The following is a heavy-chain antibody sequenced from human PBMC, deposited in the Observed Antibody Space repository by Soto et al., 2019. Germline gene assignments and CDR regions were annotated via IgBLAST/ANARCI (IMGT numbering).Heavy chain of an antibody. CDR1: GYNFPGYW. V-gene: IGHV5-10-1*01. D-gene: IGHD3-22*01. CDR2: IAPADSYT. Sequence: EVHLLQSGAEVKKPGESLRISCTASGYNFPGYWIVWVRQMPGKGLEWMGRIAPADSYTNYSPSFHGHVTMSVDRSTSTAYLQWGSLKASDTAMYYCVRVPIGHSDDSGYSDSWGQGTQVTVSS. J-gene: IGHJ5*01. CDR3: VRVPIGHSDDSGYSDS.